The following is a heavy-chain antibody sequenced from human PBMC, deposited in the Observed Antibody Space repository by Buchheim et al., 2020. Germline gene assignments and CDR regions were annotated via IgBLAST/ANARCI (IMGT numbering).Heavy chain of an antibody. Sequence: QVQLVESGGGVVQPGRSLRLSCAASGFTFSSYGMHWVRQAPGKGLEWVAVISYDGSNKYYADSVKGRFTISRDNSKNTQYLQMNSLRAEDTAVYYCAKDGGGYSYDLDYWGQGTL. CDR3: AKDGGGYSYDLDY. CDR2: ISYDGSNK. J-gene: IGHJ4*02. V-gene: IGHV3-30*18. D-gene: IGHD5-18*01. CDR1: GFTFSSYG.